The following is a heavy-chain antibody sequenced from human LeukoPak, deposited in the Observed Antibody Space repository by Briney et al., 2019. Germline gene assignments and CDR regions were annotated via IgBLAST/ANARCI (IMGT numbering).Heavy chain of an antibody. CDR2: IYSSEST. CDR1: GGSFSGYY. J-gene: IGHJ4*02. CDR3: ARHTHSIARYYFDY. D-gene: IGHD6-13*01. V-gene: IGHV4-59*01. Sequence: SETLSLTCAVYGGSFSGYYWSWIRQPPGKGLEWIGHIYSSESTNYNPSLKSQVTISVDTSNNQFSLRLSSVTAADTGVYYCARHTHSIARYYFDYWGQGTLVTVSS.